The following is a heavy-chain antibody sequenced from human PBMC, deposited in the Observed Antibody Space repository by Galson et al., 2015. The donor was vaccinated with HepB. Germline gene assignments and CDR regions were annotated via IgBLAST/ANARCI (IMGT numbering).Heavy chain of an antibody. D-gene: IGHD5-12*01. Sequence: SEPLSLTCAVYGGSFSGYYWSWIRQPPGKGLEWVGEINHSGSTNYNPSLKSRVTISVDTSKNQFSLKLSSVTAADTAVYYCARGADIVATARRGDFDYWGQGTLVTVSS. CDR1: GGSFSGYY. J-gene: IGHJ4*02. V-gene: IGHV4-34*01. CDR3: ARGADIVATARRGDFDY. CDR2: INHSGST.